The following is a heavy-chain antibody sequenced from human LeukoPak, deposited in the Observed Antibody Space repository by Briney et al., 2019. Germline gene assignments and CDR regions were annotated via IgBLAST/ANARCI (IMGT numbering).Heavy chain of an antibody. CDR1: GGTFSSYA. J-gene: IGHJ6*02. CDR2: IIPIFGIA. CDR3: ARDRSGYYVYDGTDV. V-gene: IGHV1-69*04. D-gene: IGHD3-3*01. Sequence: SVKVSCKASGGTFSSYAISWVRQAPGQGLEWMGRIIPIFGIANYAQKFQGRVTITADKSTSTAYMELSSLRSEDTAVYYCARDRSGYYVYDGTDVWGQGTTVTVSS.